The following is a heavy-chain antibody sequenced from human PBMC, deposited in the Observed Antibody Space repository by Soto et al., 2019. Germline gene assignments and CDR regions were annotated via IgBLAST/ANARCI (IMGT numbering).Heavy chain of an antibody. Sequence: QVQLQQWGAGLLKPSETVSLTCAVCGGSLSGYYWIWIRQSPGKGLEWIGEINHSGSTNYSPSLKSRFTMPVDTLKKQFSLKLSSVTAADTAVYFCARGDGTYYDFWSGYPTSLSHYMDVWGKGTPVTVSS. V-gene: IGHV4-34*01. CDR2: INHSGST. D-gene: IGHD3-3*01. CDR3: ARGDGTYYDFWSGYPTSLSHYMDV. CDR1: GGSLSGYY. J-gene: IGHJ6*03.